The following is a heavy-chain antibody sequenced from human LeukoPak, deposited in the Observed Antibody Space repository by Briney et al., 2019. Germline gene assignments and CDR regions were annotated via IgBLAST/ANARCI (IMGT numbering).Heavy chain of an antibody. CDR3: ARGAPGYYDILTGYPKTFDY. CDR1: GFTFSSYG. J-gene: IGHJ4*02. V-gene: IGHV3-30*19. CDR2: ISYDGSNK. D-gene: IGHD3-9*01. Sequence: GGSLRLSCAASGFTFSSYGMHWVRQAPGKGLEWVAVISYDGSNKYYADSVKGRFAISRDNSKNTLYLQMNSLRAEDTAVYYCARGAPGYYDILTGYPKTFDYWGQGTLVTVSS.